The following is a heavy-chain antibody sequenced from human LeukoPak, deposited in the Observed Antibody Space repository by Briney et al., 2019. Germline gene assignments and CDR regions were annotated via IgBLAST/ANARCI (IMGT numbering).Heavy chain of an antibody. V-gene: IGHV4-34*01. D-gene: IGHD1-26*01. J-gene: IGHJ4*02. Sequence: SETLSLTCAVYGGSFSGYYWSWIRQPPGKGLEWIGEINHSGSTNYNPSLKSRVTISVDTSKNQFSLKLSSVTAADTAVFYCARHLYSGNFDYWGQGTLVTVSS. CDR2: INHSGST. CDR3: ARHLYSGNFDY. CDR1: GGSFSGYY.